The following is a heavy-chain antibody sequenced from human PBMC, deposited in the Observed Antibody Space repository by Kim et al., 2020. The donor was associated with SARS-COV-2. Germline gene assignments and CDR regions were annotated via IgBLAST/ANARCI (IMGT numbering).Heavy chain of an antibody. Sequence: TNHTPSRKSRVTVSIDTSKNQFSLNLSAVTAADTAVYYCARDRRAYGMDVWGQGTTVTVSS. D-gene: IGHD6-6*01. CDR3: ARDRRAYGMDV. J-gene: IGHJ6*02. V-gene: IGHV4-4*07. CDR2: T.